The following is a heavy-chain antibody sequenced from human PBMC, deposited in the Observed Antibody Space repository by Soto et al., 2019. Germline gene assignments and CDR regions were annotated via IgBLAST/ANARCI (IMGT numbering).Heavy chain of an antibody. Sequence: PXGSLRLSCSAAGFTFSSYAMHWVRQAPGKGLEYVSAIISNGGSTYYADSVKGRFTISRDNSKNTLYLQMSSLRAEDTAVYYCVKVVDSSSSGDIWGQGTMVTVSS. J-gene: IGHJ3*02. CDR1: GFTFSSYA. D-gene: IGHD6-6*01. CDR3: VKVVDSSSSGDI. CDR2: IISNGGST. V-gene: IGHV3-64D*06.